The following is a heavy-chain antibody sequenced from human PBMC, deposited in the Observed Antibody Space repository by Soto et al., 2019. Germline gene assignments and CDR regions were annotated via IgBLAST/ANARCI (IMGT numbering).Heavy chain of an antibody. CDR1: GFTFRNHG. Sequence: QVQLVESGGGLVQPERSLRLSCAASGFTFRNHGMHWVRQAPGKGLEWVAVIWYDESHEFYADSVKGRFSISRDNAKNTLYLQMNSLMAVETAMYYCARDRSEFARGFDRWGQGTLVTVSS. CDR2: IWYDESHE. V-gene: IGHV3-33*01. CDR3: ARDRSEFARGFDR. J-gene: IGHJ5*02. D-gene: IGHD2-21*01.